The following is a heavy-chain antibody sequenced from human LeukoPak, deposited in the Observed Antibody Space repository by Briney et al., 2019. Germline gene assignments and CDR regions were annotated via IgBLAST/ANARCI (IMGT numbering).Heavy chain of an antibody. Sequence: ASVEVSCKASRGTFSSYAINWVRQAPGQGLEWMGGIIPIFGTANYAQKFQDRVTITADESTSTAYMELSSLRSEDTAIYYCASRLYCSNTRCRNFPFAYWGQGTLVTVSS. D-gene: IGHD2-2*01. V-gene: IGHV1-69*01. CDR2: IIPIFGTA. CDR1: RGTFSSYA. J-gene: IGHJ4*02. CDR3: ASRLYCSNTRCRNFPFAY.